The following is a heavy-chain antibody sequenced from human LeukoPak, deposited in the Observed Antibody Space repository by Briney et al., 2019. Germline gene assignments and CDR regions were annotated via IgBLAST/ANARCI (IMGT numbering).Heavy chain of an antibody. Sequence: SETLSLTCSVSGGSISSSVTNWDWIRQPPGKGLEWIGSIYSSGSTYYNPSLKSRVTISLDTSNNQFSLRLSSVTAADTAVYYCVSIASSSWYRNDSWGQGTLVTVSS. CDR3: VSIASSSWYRNDS. CDR2: IYSSGST. D-gene: IGHD6-13*01. J-gene: IGHJ4*02. CDR1: GGSISSSVTN. V-gene: IGHV4-39*07.